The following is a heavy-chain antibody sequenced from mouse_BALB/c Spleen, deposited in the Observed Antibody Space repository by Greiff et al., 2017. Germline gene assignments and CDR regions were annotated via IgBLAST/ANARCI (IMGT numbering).Heavy chain of an antibody. Sequence: EVKLVESGPRLVKPSQTLSLTCSVTGDSITSGYWNWIRKFPGNKLEYMGYISYSGSTYYNPSLKSRISITRDTSKNKYYLQLNSVTTEATDTYYYARYKGMITAWFAYWGQGTLVTVSA. CDR1: GDSITSGY. CDR3: ARYKGMITAWFAY. J-gene: IGHJ3*01. D-gene: IGHD2-4*01. CDR2: ISYSGST. V-gene: IGHV3-8*02.